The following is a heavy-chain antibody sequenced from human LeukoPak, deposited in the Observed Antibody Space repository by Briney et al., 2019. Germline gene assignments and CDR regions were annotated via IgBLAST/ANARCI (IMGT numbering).Heavy chain of an antibody. CDR1: GFTVSSNY. CDR3: ARVKSYYDSSGLDY. Sequence: GGSLRLPCAASGFTVSSNYMSWVRQAPGKGLEWVSVIYSGGSTYYADSVKGRFTISRDNSKNTLYLQMNSLRAEDTAVYYCARVKSYYDSSGLDYWGQGTLVTVSS. V-gene: IGHV3-53*01. J-gene: IGHJ4*02. CDR2: IYSGGST. D-gene: IGHD3-22*01.